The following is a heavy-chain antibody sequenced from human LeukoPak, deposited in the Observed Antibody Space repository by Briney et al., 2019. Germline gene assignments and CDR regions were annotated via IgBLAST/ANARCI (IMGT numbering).Heavy chain of an antibody. Sequence: ASVKVSCKASGYTFSTCDINWVRQAPGQGLEWMGWMNPKSGNTGYAQKFQGRLTITRNTSTSTAYMDLNRLKFEDTAVYYCARYYFDSSGYYHNYYFDSWGQGTLVTVSS. CDR2: MNPKSGNT. J-gene: IGHJ4*02. CDR3: ARYYFDSSGYYHNYYFDS. V-gene: IGHV1-8*02. CDR1: GYTFSTCD. D-gene: IGHD3-22*01.